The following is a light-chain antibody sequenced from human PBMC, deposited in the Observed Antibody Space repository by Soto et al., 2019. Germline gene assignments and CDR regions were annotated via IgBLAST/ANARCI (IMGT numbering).Light chain of an antibody. CDR3: RQRFNCPRFT. J-gene: IGKJ2*01. Sequence: EIVLTQSPATLSLSPGERATLSCRASQSVSSYLAWYQQKPGQAPRLLIYDASNRATGIPARFSGGGSGTDFTLTLSSLEPEEFAVYYCRQRFNCPRFTLGPGTKLELK. CDR2: DAS. CDR1: QSVSSY. V-gene: IGKV3-11*01.